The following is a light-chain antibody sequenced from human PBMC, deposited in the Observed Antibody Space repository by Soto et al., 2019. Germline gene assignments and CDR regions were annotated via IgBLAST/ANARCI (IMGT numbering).Light chain of an antibody. CDR2: EVS. CDR3: SSYTSTTTVL. V-gene: IGLV2-14*01. Sequence: QSALTQPASVSGSPGQSITISCTGTSSDVGGYKYVSWYQHHPDKAPKLLIYEVSNRPSGVSTRFSGSKSGNTASLTISGIQAEDEADYYCSSYTSTTTVLFGGGTKLTVL. CDR1: SSDVGGYKY. J-gene: IGLJ2*01.